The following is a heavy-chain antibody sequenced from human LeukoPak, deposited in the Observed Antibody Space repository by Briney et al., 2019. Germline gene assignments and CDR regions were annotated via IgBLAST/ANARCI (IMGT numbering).Heavy chain of an antibody. CDR1: GFTFSSYW. Sequence: GGSLRLSCAASGFTFSSYWMHWVRQAPGKGLVWVSRINTDGSSTSYADSVKGRFAISRDNAKNTLYLQMNSLRAEDTAVYYCARYAPQWTAFDYWGQGTLVTVSS. J-gene: IGHJ4*02. V-gene: IGHV3-74*01. CDR2: INTDGSST. D-gene: IGHD6-19*01. CDR3: ARYAPQWTAFDY.